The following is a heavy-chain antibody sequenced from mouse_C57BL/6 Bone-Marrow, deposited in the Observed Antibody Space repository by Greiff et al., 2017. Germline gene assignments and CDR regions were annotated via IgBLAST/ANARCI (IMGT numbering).Heavy chain of an antibody. J-gene: IGHJ2*01. CDR2: IYPGGGYT. CDR3: AGRVTAVVAAYYFDY. V-gene: IGHV1-63*01. CDR1: GYTFTNYW. D-gene: IGHD1-1*01. Sequence: QVQLQQSGAELVRPGTSVKMSCKASGYTFTNYWIGWAKQRPGHGLEWIGDIYPGGGYTNYNEKFKGKATLTADKSSSTAYMQFCSLTSEDSAIYYCAGRVTAVVAAYYFDYWGQGTTLTVSS.